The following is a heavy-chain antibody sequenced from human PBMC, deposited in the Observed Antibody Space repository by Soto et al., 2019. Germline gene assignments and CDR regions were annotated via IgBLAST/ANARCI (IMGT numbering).Heavy chain of an antibody. D-gene: IGHD3-10*01. V-gene: IGHV3-23*01. CDR2: ISASGGSA. CDR3: AKPNLLGSGTKDY. Sequence: EVQLLESGGGLVQGGGSLRLSCPASGFTFSNYPMSWVRQVPGKGLEWVSSISASGGSAYYADSVRGRFTISRDNSKNTLYLQMNILRAEDTAVYYCAKPNLLGSGTKDYWGRGTLVTVSS. CDR1: GFTFSNYP. J-gene: IGHJ4*02.